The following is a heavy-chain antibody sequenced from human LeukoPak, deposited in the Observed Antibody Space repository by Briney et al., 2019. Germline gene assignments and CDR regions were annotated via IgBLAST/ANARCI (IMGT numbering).Heavy chain of an antibody. CDR2: ITSSGII. Sequence: GGSLRLSCAASGFDFSSYGMSWVRQAPGKGLEWVSYITSSGIIYYADSVKGRFTISRDNAKNSLFLQMNSLRDEDTAVYYCARRTRSSESHSFDYWGRGTLVTVSS. V-gene: IGHV3-48*02. CDR3: ARRTRSSESHSFDY. D-gene: IGHD3-10*01. J-gene: IGHJ4*02. CDR1: GFDFSSYG.